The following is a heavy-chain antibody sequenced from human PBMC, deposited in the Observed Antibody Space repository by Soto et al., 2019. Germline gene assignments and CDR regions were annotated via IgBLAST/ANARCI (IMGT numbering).Heavy chain of an antibody. J-gene: IGHJ4*02. CDR3: SLMATVDY. Sequence: KTSETLSLTCAVYGGSFSGYYWSWIRQPPGKGLEWIGEINHSGSTNYNPSLKSRVTISVDTSKNQFSLKLSSVTAADTAVYYCSLMATVDYWGQGTLVTVSS. CDR1: GGSFSGYY. V-gene: IGHV4-34*01. CDR2: INHSGST. D-gene: IGHD5-12*01.